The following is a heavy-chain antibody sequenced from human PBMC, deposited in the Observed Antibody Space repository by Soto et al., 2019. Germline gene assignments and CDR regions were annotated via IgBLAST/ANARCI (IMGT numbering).Heavy chain of an antibody. Sequence: PSETLSLTCAVYGGSFSGYYWSLIRQPPGKGLEWIGEISHSGSTNYNPSLKSRVTISVDTSKNQFSLKLSSVTAADTAVYYCARARFSYSSGWSDFDYWGQGTLVTVSS. CDR1: GGSFSGYY. CDR3: ARARFSYSSGWSDFDY. V-gene: IGHV4-34*01. D-gene: IGHD6-19*01. CDR2: ISHSGST. J-gene: IGHJ4*02.